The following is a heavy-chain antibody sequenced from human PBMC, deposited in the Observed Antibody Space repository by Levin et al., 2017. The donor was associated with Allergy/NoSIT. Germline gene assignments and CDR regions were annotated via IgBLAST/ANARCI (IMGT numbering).Heavy chain of an antibody. D-gene: IGHD1-26*01. CDR3: AKDRGVGADYYYYGMDV. V-gene: IGHV3-23*01. Sequence: GGSLRLSCAASGFTFSSYAMSWVRQAPGKGLEWVSAISGSGGSTYYADSVKGRFTISRDNSKNTLYLQMNSLRAEDTAVYYCAKDRGVGADYYYYGMDVWGQGTTVTVSS. CDR2: ISGSGGST. CDR1: GFTFSSYA. J-gene: IGHJ6*02.